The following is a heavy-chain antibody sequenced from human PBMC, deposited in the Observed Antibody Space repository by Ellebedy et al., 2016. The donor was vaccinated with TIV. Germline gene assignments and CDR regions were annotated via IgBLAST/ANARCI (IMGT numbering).Heavy chain of an antibody. CDR3: ARRGSYGDYAVQINSWFDR. CDR1: GFSFRSYW. CDR2: IYQDGSDQ. D-gene: IGHD4-17*01. J-gene: IGHJ5*02. V-gene: IGHV3-7*01. Sequence: GESLKISCAASGFSFRSYWMSWVRQAPGKGLEWVANIYQDGSDQYYANSVKGRFTISRGNANKSLFLQMNRLKVDDTAVYYCARRGSYGDYAVQINSWFDRWGRGTLVTVSS.